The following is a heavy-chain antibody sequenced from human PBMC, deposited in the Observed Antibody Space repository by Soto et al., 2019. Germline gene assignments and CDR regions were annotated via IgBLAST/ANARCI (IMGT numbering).Heavy chain of an antibody. CDR3: ARRATTSAGYFDL. Sequence: PGGSLRLSCAASGFTFSNYWMSWVRQAPGKGLEWVANIKQDGSEKNYKDSVKGRLTISRDNAKNSLSLQMNSLRPEDTAVYYCARRATTSAGYFDLWGRGTLVTVSS. CDR2: IKQDGSEK. D-gene: IGHD1-26*01. J-gene: IGHJ2*01. CDR1: GFTFSNYW. V-gene: IGHV3-7*01.